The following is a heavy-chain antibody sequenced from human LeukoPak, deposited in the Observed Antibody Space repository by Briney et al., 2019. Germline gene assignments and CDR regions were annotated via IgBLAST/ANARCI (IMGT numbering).Heavy chain of an antibody. CDR1: GFPFSSYA. Sequence: PGGSLRLSCAASGFPFSSYAMIWVRQAPGKGLEWVSAISGSGGSTYYADSVKGRFTISRDNSKNTLYVQMNSLRAEDTAVYYCAKDHIVVVPAAIRGYYYYMDVWGKGTTVTVSS. D-gene: IGHD2-2*02. V-gene: IGHV3-23*01. CDR2: ISGSGGST. J-gene: IGHJ6*03. CDR3: AKDHIVVVPAAIRGYYYYMDV.